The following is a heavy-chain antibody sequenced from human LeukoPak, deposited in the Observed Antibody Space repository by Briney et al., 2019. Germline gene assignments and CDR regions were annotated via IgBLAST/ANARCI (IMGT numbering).Heavy chain of an antibody. D-gene: IGHD3-3*01. Sequence: GGSLRLSCAGSGFTFNNYAMSWVRRAPRKGLEWVSTIMIGGDGKHYADSVKGRFTISRDNSKNTLYLQMNSLRAEDTAVYYCAKMEEFISITIFGVVMGPNDYWGQRTLVTVSS. CDR3: AKMEEFISITIFGVVMGPNDY. V-gene: IGHV3-23*01. CDR1: GFTFNNYA. J-gene: IGHJ4*02. CDR2: IMIGGDGK.